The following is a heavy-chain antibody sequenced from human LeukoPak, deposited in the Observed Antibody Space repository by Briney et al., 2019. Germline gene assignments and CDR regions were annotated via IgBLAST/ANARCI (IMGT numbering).Heavy chain of an antibody. J-gene: IGHJ6*03. CDR3: ARDSVAGNYYYYYMDV. Sequence: SGTLSLTCTVSGYSISSGYYWGWIRQPPGKGLEWIESIYHSGSTYYNPSLKSRVTISVDTSKNQFSLKLSSVTAADTAVYYCARDSVAGNYYYYYMDVWGKGTTVTVSS. D-gene: IGHD6-19*01. CDR1: GYSISSGYY. V-gene: IGHV4-38-2*02. CDR2: IYHSGST.